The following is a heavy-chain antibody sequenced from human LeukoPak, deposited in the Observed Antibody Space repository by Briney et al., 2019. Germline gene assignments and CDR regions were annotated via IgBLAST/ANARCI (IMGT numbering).Heavy chain of an antibody. CDR3: AVLLAGVSDGFDNAFDI. V-gene: IGHV4-39*07. D-gene: IGHD5-24*01. CDR2: IYYSGST. J-gene: IGHJ3*02. Sequence: SETLSLTCTVSGGSISSSSYYWGWIRQPPGKGLEWIGSIYYSGSTYYNPSLKSRVTISVDTSKNQFSLKLRSVTAADTALYYCAVLLAGVSDGFDNAFDIWGQGTMVTVSS. CDR1: GGSISSSSYY.